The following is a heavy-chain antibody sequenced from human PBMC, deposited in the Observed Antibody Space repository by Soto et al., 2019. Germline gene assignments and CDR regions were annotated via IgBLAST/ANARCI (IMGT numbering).Heavy chain of an antibody. CDR1: GYTFTSYG. V-gene: IGHV1-18*01. J-gene: IGHJ4*02. Sequence: QVQLVQTGAEVKKPGASVKVSCKASGYTFTSYGISWVRQAPGQGLEWMGWISAYNGNTNYEQKLKGRVTMTTATATSKAYMDLRGLRSDDRAVYYCARDCRPVDYWGQGTLVTVSS. CDR3: ARDCRPVDY. CDR2: ISAYNGNT.